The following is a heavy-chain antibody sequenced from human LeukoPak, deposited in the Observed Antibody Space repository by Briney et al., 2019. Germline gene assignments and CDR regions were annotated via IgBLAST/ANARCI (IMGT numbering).Heavy chain of an antibody. CDR2: INPKSGVT. CDR1: AYTLSGYY. Sequence: GASVKVSCKASAYTLSGYYVHWVRQAPGQGLEWMGWINPKSGVTNYAQKFQGRVTVTWDTSINTTFMELSRLRSGDTAVYYCARRIAVAGSPVYYFDYWGQGTLVTVSS. D-gene: IGHD6-19*01. J-gene: IGHJ4*02. V-gene: IGHV1-2*02. CDR3: ARRIAVAGSPVYYFDY.